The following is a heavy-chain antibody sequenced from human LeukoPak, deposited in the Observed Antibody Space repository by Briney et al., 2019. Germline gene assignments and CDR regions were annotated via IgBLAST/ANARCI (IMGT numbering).Heavy chain of an antibody. CDR1: GGSISSSSYY. J-gene: IGHJ4*02. V-gene: IGHV4-39*01. D-gene: IGHD6-13*01. CDR2: IYYSGST. Sequence: SETLSLTCTVSGGSISSSSYYWGWIRQPPGKGLERIGSIYYSGSTYYNPSLKSRVTISVDTSKNQFSLKLSSVTAADTAVYYCATAGYSSSWYGDYFDYWGQGTLVTVSS. CDR3: ATAGYSSSWYGDYFDY.